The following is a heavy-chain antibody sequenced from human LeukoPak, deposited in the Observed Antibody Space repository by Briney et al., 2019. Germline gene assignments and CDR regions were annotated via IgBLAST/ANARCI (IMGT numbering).Heavy chain of an antibody. CDR3: ARDPGYCSSTSCYHYYYYYYMDV. CDR2: INPNSGGT. V-gene: IGHV1-2*02. Sequence: GASVKVSCXASGYTFTGYYMHWVRQAPGQGLEWMVWINPNSGGTNYAQKFQGRVTMTRDTSISTAYMELSRLRSDDTAVYYCARDPGYCSSTSCYHYYYYYYMDVWGKGTTVTVSS. J-gene: IGHJ6*03. D-gene: IGHD2-2*03. CDR1: GYTFTGYY.